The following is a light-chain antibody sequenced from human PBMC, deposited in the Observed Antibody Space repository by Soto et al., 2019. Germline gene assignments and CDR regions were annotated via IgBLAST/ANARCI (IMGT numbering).Light chain of an antibody. J-gene: IGKJ5*01. Sequence: EIVLTQSPGTLSLSPGERATLSCRASQSASTNFAWIQQKPGQAPRLLIYGASKRAVGIPARFSGSESGTDFTLTISSLEPEDFGIYDCRQRGTWPPVISFGQGTRVEIK. CDR2: GAS. CDR1: QSASTN. V-gene: IGKV3-11*01. CDR3: RQRGTWPPVIS.